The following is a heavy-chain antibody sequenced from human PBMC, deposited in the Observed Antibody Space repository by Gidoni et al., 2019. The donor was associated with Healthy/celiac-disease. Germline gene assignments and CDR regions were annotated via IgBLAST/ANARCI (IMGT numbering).Heavy chain of an antibody. Sequence: QVQLVQSGAEVKKPGASVKVSCKASGYTFTSYGISCVRQAPGQGLEWMGWISAYNGNTNYAQKLQGRVTMTTDTSTSTAYMELRSLRSDDTAVYYCARDFPGRQWLVPDYYYYGMDVWGQGTTVTVSS. D-gene: IGHD6-19*01. J-gene: IGHJ6*02. CDR1: GYTFTSYG. CDR2: ISAYNGNT. V-gene: IGHV1-18*04. CDR3: ARDFPGRQWLVPDYYYYGMDV.